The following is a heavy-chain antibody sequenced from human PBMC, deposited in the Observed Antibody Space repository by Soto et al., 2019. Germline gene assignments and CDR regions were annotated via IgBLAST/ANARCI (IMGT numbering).Heavy chain of an antibody. V-gene: IGHV1-18*01. Sequence: APVKVSCKASGYTFTSYGISWVRQAPGQGLEWMGWISAYNGKTNYAQKLQGRVTMTTDTSTSTAYMELRSLRSDDTAVYYCARYNAYICGRYRPSYFDYRGQGTLVTVSS. CDR2: ISAYNGKT. D-gene: IGHD3-16*02. J-gene: IGHJ4*02. CDR3: ARYNAYICGRYRPSYFDY. CDR1: GYTFTSYG.